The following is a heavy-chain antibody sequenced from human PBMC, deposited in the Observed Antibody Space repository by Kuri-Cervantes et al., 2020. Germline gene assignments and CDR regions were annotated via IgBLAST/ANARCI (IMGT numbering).Heavy chain of an antibody. J-gene: IGHJ2*01. CDR3: AKTGVSSTYWYFDL. CDR2: INPNSGGT. D-gene: IGHD3-10*01. V-gene: IGHV1-2*02. CDR1: GYTFTGYY. Sequence: ASVKVSCKASGYTFTGYYMHWVRQAPGQGLEWMGWINPNSGGTKYAQKFQGRVTMTRDTSISTAYMELSSLRSEDTAVYYCAKTGVSSTYWYFDLWGRGTLVTVSS.